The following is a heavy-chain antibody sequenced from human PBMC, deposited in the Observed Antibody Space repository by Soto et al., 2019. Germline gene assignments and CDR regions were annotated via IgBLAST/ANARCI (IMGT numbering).Heavy chain of an antibody. CDR2: IIPIFGTA. V-gene: IGHV1-69*13. CDR3: ARHPGGRGYYYGMDV. J-gene: IGHJ6*02. D-gene: IGHD2-15*01. Sequence: SVKVSCKASGYTFTGYYMHWVRQAPGQGLEWMGGIIPIFGTANYAQKFQGRVTITADESTGTAYMELSSLRSEDTAVYYCARHPGGRGYYYGMDVWGQGTTVTVS. CDR1: GYTFTGYY.